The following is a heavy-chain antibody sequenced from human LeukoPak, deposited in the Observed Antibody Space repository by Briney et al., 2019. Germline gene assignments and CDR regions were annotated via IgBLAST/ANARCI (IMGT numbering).Heavy chain of an antibody. V-gene: IGHV4-59*01. CDR3: VRDGSFTMVRGGHYGMDV. CDR2: IYYSGDS. D-gene: IGHD3-10*01. Sequence: SETLSLTCTVSDVSISSYYWSWIRQPPGKGLEWIAYIYYSGDSNYNPSLKSRVTISVDTSKNQFSLKLSSVTAADTAVYYCVRDGSFTMVRGGHYGMDVWGQGTTVTVSS. J-gene: IGHJ6*02. CDR1: DVSISSYY.